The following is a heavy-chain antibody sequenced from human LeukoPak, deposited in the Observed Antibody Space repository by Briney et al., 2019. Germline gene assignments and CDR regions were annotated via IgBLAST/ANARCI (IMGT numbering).Heavy chain of an antibody. V-gene: IGHV1-2*02. J-gene: IGHJ4*02. CDR2: INPNSGDT. CDR1: GYDFTSVG. CDR3: ARGHLVYSGVHDY. Sequence: ASVKVSCKASGYDFTSVGITWVRRAPGQGLEWMGWINPNSGDTNYAQKFQGRVTMTRDTSISTAYIELSRLRSDDTAVYYCARGHLVYSGVHDYWGQGTLVTVSS. D-gene: IGHD1-14*01.